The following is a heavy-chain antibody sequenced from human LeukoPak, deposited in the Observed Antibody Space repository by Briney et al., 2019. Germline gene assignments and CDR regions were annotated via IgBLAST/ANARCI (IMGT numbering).Heavy chain of an antibody. Sequence: PSETLSLTCAVYGGSFSGYYWSWIRQPPGKGLEWIGEINHSGSTNYNPSLKSRVTISVDTSKNQSSLKLSSVTAADTAVYYCARLLNYDFWSGYYKYNWFDPWGQGTLVTVSS. J-gene: IGHJ5*02. CDR2: INHSGST. CDR3: ARLLNYDFWSGYYKYNWFDP. CDR1: GGSFSGYY. D-gene: IGHD3-3*01. V-gene: IGHV4-34*01.